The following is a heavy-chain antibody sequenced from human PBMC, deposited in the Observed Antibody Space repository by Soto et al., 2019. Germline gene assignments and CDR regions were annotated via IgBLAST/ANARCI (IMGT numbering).Heavy chain of an antibody. CDR1: GGSISSYY. D-gene: IGHD3-9*01. CDR3: ARTGSGDILSNDSRYYYYYMDV. J-gene: IGHJ6*03. Sequence: SETLSLTCTVSGGSISSYYWSWIRQPPGKGLEWIGYIYYSGSTYYNPSLKSRVTISVDTSKNQFSLKLSSVTAADTAVYYCARTGSGDILSNDSRYYYYYMDVWGKGTTVTVSS. CDR2: IYYSGST. V-gene: IGHV4-59*12.